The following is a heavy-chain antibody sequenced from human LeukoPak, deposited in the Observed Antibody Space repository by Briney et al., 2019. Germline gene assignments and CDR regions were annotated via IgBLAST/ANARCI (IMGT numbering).Heavy chain of an antibody. J-gene: IGHJ6*03. CDR1: GGTFSSYT. D-gene: IGHD2-2*02. V-gene: IGHV1-69*04. CDR3: ARDLRCSSTGCYSYYYYMDV. Sequence: ASVKVSCKASGGTFSSYTISWVRQAPGQGLEWMGRIIPILGIANYAQKFQGRVTITADKSTSTAYMELSSLRSEDTAVYYCARDLRCSSTGCYSYYYYMDVWGKGTTVTVSS. CDR2: IIPILGIA.